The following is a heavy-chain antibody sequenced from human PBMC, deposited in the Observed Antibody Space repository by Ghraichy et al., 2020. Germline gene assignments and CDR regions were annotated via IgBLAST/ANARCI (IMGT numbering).Heavy chain of an antibody. V-gene: IGHV1-2*02. D-gene: IGHD1-20*01. CDR1: GYTFTGYY. CDR2: INPNSGGT. Sequence: ASVKVSCKASGYTFTGYYMHWVRQAPGQGLEWMGWINPNSGGTNYAQKFQGRVTMTRDTSISTAYMELSRLRSDDTAVYYCARDWGDITGSSAFDIWGQGTMVTVSS. CDR3: ARDWGDITGSSAFDI. J-gene: IGHJ3*02.